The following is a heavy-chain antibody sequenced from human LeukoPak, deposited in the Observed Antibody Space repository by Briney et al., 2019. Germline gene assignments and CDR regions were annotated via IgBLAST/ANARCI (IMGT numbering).Heavy chain of an antibody. J-gene: IGHJ5*02. CDR2: IYHGGSA. V-gene: IGHV4-30-2*01. Sequence: SQTLSLTCAVSGDSISSGGYSWSWIRQPPGKGLEWIGYIYHGGSAYYDPSLKSRVNISVDKYKNQFSLELSSVTDADTAVYYCARYFSGGQFKWFDPWGQGTLVTVSS. D-gene: IGHD1-26*01. CDR3: ARYFSGGQFKWFDP. CDR1: GDSISSGGYS.